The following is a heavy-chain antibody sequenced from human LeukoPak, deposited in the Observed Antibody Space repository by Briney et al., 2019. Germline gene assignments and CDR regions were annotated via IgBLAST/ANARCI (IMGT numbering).Heavy chain of an antibody. CDR1: GFTFSSYW. Sequence: PGGSLRLSCAASGFTFSSYWMHWVRQAPGKGLVWVSRINTDGSSTSYADSVKGRFTISRDNATNTLYLQMNSLRAEDTAVYYCAQGRGKGELPPFGYWGQGTLVTVSS. CDR2: INTDGSST. V-gene: IGHV3-74*01. CDR3: AQGRGKGELPPFGY. J-gene: IGHJ4*02. D-gene: IGHD1-26*01.